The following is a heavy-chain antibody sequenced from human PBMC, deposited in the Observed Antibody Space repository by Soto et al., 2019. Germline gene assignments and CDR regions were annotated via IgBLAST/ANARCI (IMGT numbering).Heavy chain of an antibody. CDR1: GFTFSRDS. V-gene: IGHV3-21*01. J-gene: IGHJ4*02. CDR2: ISSASSET. CDR3: ARVAY. Sequence: GGTLRLSCEASGFTFSRDSMNWVRQVPGKGLEWVASISSASSETWYADSVKSRFIISRDNAQNSLFLQMNTLRPEDSAIYYCARVAYWGPGTQVTVSS.